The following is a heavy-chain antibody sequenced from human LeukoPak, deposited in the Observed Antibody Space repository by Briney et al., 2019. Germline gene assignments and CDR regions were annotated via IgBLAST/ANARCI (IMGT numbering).Heavy chain of an antibody. D-gene: IGHD3-10*01. V-gene: IGHV4-34*01. CDR3: ARRLMVATKYYFDY. CDR2: INHSGST. Sequence: GEINHSGSTNYNPSLKSRVTISVDTSKNQFSLKLSSVTAADTAVYYCARRLMVATKYYFDYWGQGTLVTVS. J-gene: IGHJ4*02.